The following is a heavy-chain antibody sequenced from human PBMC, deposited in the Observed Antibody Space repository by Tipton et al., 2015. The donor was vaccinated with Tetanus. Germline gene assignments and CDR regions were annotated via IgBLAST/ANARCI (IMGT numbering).Heavy chain of an antibody. J-gene: IGHJ4*02. CDR2: IYYSGST. V-gene: IGHV4-59*01. CDR1: GFTFSAYY. D-gene: IGHD4-11*01. CDR3: ARLASYSNHLDA. Sequence: LRLSCAASGFTFSAYYMSWIRHRPGKGLEWIGYIYYSGSTFYNPSLKSRVTISVDTSKNQFSLKLSSVTAADTAVYYCARLASYSNHLDAWGQGALVTVSS.